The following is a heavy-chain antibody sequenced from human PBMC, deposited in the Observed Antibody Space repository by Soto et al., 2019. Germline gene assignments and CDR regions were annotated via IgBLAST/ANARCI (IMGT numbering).Heavy chain of an antibody. J-gene: IGHJ4*02. CDR2: IYYSGST. D-gene: IGHD5-12*01. V-gene: IGHV4-31*03. CDR1: GGSISSGGYY. Sequence: PSETLSLTCTVSGGSISSGGYYWSWIRQHPGKGLEWIGYIYYSGSTYYNPSLKSRVTISVDTSKNQFSLKLSSVTAADTAVYYCARGLRGYSGYDIIDYWGQGTLVTVSS. CDR3: ARGLRGYSGYDIIDY.